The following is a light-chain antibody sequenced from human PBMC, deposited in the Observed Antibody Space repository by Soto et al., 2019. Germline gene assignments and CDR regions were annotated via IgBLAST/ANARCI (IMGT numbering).Light chain of an antibody. CDR1: QSVDSSY. J-gene: IGKJ1*01. CDR3: QQYSSSLWT. Sequence: IVLTQSPDTLSLHPGERATLSCGASQSVDSSYVAWYQQKPGLAPRLLMFDASSRANGIPDRFRGSGSGTGFTLTISSLEPEDFAVYYCQQYSSSLWTFGQGTKVDI. V-gene: IGKV3D-20*01. CDR2: DAS.